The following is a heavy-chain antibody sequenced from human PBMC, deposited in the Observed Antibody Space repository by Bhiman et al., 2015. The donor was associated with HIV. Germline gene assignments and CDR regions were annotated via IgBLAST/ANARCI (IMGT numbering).Heavy chain of an antibody. CDR1: GFTISSYS. CDR2: IKSDGSQK. Sequence: VQLVESGGGVVQPGRSLRLSCAASGFTISSYSMSWVRQAPGKGLEWVANIKSDGSQKYYVDSVKGRFTASRDNAKNSLYLQMNSLRAEDTAVYYCVRDDRSQWLFDYWGQGTLVTVSS. D-gene: IGHD6-19*01. J-gene: IGHJ4*02. CDR3: VRDDRSQWLFDY. V-gene: IGHV3-7*01.